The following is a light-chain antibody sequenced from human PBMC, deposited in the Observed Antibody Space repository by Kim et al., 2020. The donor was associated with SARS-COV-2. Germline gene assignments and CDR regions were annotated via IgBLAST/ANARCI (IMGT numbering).Light chain of an antibody. Sequence: SYELTQPPSVSLSPGQTARITCSGDTLPKQYAYWYQQKPGQAPVLMIYKDTERPSGIPERFSGSSSGTTATLTISGVLAEDEADYYCQSADGSGAWVFGGGTQLTVL. CDR2: KDT. CDR1: TLPKQY. CDR3: QSADGSGAWV. V-gene: IGLV3-25*03. J-gene: IGLJ3*02.